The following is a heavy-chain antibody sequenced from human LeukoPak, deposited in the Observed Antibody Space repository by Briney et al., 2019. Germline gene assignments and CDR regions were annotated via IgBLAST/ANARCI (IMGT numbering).Heavy chain of an antibody. CDR3: ARAQLENCDITSCYVFDE. J-gene: IGHJ4*02. CDR2: ISFDGDAK. Sequence: GRSLRLSCAASGFTISTTAMHWVRQVPGKGLEWVAVISFDGDAKYYADSVKGRFTISRDISTNTLYLQMNSLTGLDTAVYYCARAQLENCDITSCYVFDEWGQGTLVTVSS. CDR1: GFTISTTA. V-gene: IGHV3-30*04. D-gene: IGHD2-2*01.